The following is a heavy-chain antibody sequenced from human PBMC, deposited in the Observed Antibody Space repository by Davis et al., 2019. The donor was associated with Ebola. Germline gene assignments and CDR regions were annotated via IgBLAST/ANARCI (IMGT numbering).Heavy chain of an antibody. CDR3: AREPTGNYYYFYGMDV. Sequence: GESLKISCAASGFTFSSYAMSWVRQAPGKGLEWVSVISGSGGSTYYADSVKVRFTISRDNSKNTLHLQMNSLRVEDTAVYFCAREPTGNYYYFYGMDVWGKGTTVSVSS. CDR2: ISGSGGST. V-gene: IGHV3-23*01. CDR1: GFTFSSYA. D-gene: IGHD4-11*01. J-gene: IGHJ6*04.